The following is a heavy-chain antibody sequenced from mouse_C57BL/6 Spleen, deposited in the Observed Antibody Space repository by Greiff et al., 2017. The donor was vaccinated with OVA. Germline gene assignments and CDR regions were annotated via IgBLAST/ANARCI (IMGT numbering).Heavy chain of an antibody. J-gene: IGHJ2*01. CDR2: IDPSDSET. V-gene: IGHV1-52*01. CDR1: GYTFTSYW. CDR3: ARSPITTVVAKDY. D-gene: IGHD1-1*01. Sequence: VQLQQPGAELVRPGSSVKLSCKASGYTFTSYWMHWVKQRPIQGLEWIGNIDPSDSETHYNQKFKDKATLTVDKSSSTAYMQLSSLTSEYSAVYYCARSPITTVVAKDYWGQGTTLTVSS.